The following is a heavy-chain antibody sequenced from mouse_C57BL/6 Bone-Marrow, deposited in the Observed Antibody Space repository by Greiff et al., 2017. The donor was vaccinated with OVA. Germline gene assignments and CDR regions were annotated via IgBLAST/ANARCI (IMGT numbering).Heavy chain of an antibody. CDR1: GFTFSSYG. CDR2: LSSGGSYT. J-gene: IGHJ4*01. CDR3: ARQGGVPNYYAMDY. Sequence: EVKLVESAGDLVKPGGSLKLSCAASGFTFSSYGMSWVRQTPDTRLEWVATLSSGGSYTYSPDSVKGRFTISRYKSKNTLYLQMISLKSEDTAMYYCARQGGVPNYYAMDYWGQGTSVTVSS. V-gene: IGHV5-6*02.